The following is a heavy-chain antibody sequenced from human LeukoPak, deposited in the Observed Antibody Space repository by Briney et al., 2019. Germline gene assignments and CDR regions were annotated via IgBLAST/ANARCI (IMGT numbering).Heavy chain of an antibody. V-gene: IGHV3-7*01. Sequence: QDGSEKYYVDSVKGRFTISRDNAKNSLYLQMNSLRAEDTAVYYCARDVREYSSTSGYFDYWGQGTLVTVPS. D-gene: IGHD6-6*01. CDR2: QDGSEK. CDR3: ARDVREYSSTSGYFDY. J-gene: IGHJ4*02.